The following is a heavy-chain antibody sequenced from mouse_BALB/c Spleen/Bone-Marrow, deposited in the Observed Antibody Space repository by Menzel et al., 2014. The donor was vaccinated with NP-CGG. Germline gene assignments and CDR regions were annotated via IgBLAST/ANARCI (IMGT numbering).Heavy chain of an antibody. CDR2: INPSTGYT. J-gene: IGHJ3*01. D-gene: IGHD1-1*01. V-gene: IGHV1-7*01. Sequence: QVHVKQSGAELAKPGASVKMSCKASGYTFTSYWMHWVKQRPGQGLEWIGYINPSTGYTEYNQKFKDKATLTADKSSCTAYMQLSSLTSEDSAVYYCARGYYGSSLVYWGQGTLVTVSA. CDR1: GYTFTSYW. CDR3: ARGYYGSSLVY.